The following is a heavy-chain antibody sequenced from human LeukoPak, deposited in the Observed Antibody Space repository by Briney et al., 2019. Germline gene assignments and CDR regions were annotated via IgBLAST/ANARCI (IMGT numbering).Heavy chain of an antibody. CDR2: IKNKTDGGTT. J-gene: IGHJ4*02. V-gene: IGHV3-15*01. CDR3: ARDCAGGYGDYLFDY. CDR1: GFTFSNAW. Sequence: GRSLRLSCAASGFTFSNAWMSWVRQAPGKGLEWVGRIKNKTDGGTTDYAAPVKDRFTISRDESKLTLYLQMNSLRAEDTAVYYCARDCAGGYGDYLFDYWGQGTLVTVSS. D-gene: IGHD4-17*01.